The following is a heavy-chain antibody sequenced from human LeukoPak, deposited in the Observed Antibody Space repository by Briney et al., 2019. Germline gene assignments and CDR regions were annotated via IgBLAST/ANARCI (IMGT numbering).Heavy chain of an antibody. CDR3: ARVRGYNYGYNY. V-gene: IGHV3-74*01. J-gene: IGHJ4*02. CDR1: GFTFSSYW. Sequence: GGSLRLSCTASGFTFSSYWMHWVRQAPGKGLVWVSRINSDGSSTNYADSVKGRFTISRDNAKNTLYLQMNRLRAEDTAVYYCARVRGYNYGYNYWGQGTLVTVSS. CDR2: INSDGSST. D-gene: IGHD5-18*01.